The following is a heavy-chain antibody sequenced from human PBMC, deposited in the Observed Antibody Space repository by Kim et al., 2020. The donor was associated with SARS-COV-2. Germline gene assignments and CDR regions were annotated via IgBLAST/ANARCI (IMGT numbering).Heavy chain of an antibody. Sequence: GGSLRLSCAASGFTFRYYTMHWVRQAPGKVLEWVASIKYDGSNKYYGDSVKGRFTISRVNSNDKLYLEMNSLRAEDAAAYYCAKELELRFGELGYYDMD. CDR3: AKELELRFGELGYYDMD. CDR1: GFTFRYYT. J-gene: IGHJ6*01. V-gene: IGHV3-30*02. CDR2: IKYDGSNK. D-gene: IGHD3-10*01.